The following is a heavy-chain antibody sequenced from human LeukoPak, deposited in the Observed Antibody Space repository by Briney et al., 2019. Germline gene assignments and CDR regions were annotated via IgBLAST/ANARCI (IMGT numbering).Heavy chain of an antibody. CDR3: AKVGPPTAMVSYFDY. CDR1: GFTFSSYA. Sequence: GGSLRLSCAASGFTFSSYAMSWVRQAPGKGLEWVSAISGSGGSAYYADSVKGRFTISRDNSKNTLYLQMNSLRAEDTAVYHCAKVGPPTAMVSYFDYWGQGTLVTVSS. D-gene: IGHD5-18*01. V-gene: IGHV3-23*01. J-gene: IGHJ4*02. CDR2: ISGSGGSA.